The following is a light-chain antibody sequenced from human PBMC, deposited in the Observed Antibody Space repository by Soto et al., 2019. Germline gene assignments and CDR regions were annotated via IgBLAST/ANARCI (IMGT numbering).Light chain of an antibody. CDR1: IGAVTTPHY. CDR2: STS. J-gene: IGLJ3*02. Sequence: QAVVTQEPSLTVSPGGTVTLTCASSIGAVTTPHYPNWFQQKPGQAPRALIYSTSRKHSWTPARFSGSLLGGKAALTLSGVRPEDEADYYCLLYYGGVRVFGGGTKLTVL. V-gene: IGLV7-43*01. CDR3: LLYYGGVRV.